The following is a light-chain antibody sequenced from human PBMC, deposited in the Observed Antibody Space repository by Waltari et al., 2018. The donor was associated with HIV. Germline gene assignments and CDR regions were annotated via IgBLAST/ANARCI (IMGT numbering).Light chain of an antibody. CDR3: QQYNTWPYT. Sequence: EIVLTQSPATLSVSPGERATLSCRASQNVGSNLAWYYQKPGQPPRLLIYGASTRATGIPGSFSGSGSGTEFTLTISSLQSEDFAVYYCQQYNTWPYTFGQGDKLEIK. V-gene: IGKV3-15*01. CDR1: QNVGSN. CDR2: GAS. J-gene: IGKJ2*01.